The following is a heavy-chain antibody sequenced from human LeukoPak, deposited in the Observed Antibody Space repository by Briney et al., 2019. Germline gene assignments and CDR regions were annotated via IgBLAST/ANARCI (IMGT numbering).Heavy chain of an antibody. CDR2: ISNTGVAT. CDR3: VKSAGKDGYRDVLDT. J-gene: IGHJ3*02. Sequence: PGGSLRLSCAASGFSNSALNWVRQSPGQGLEWISTISNTGVATYYADSVKGRFTISRDTFRNTLLLQMNSLRADDTAVYYCVKSAGKDGYRDVLDTWGQGTVVTVSS. CDR1: GFSNSA. V-gene: IGHV3-23*05. D-gene: IGHD5-24*01.